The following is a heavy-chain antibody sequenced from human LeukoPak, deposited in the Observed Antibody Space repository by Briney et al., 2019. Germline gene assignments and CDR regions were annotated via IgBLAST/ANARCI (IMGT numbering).Heavy chain of an antibody. CDR3: ARATTTYSGFNY. D-gene: IGHD5-12*01. V-gene: IGHV3-21*01. CDR2: VSTGSNYI. CDR1: GFTFSSYS. J-gene: IGHJ4*02. Sequence: GGSLRLSCTASGFTFSSYSLNWVRQAPGKGLEWVSSVSTGSNYIYYADSVKGRFTISRDNDKNSLYLQMNSLRVEDTAVYYCARATTTYSGFNYWGQGTLVTVSS.